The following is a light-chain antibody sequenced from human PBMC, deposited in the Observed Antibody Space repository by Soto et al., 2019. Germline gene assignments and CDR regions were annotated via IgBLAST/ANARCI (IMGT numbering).Light chain of an antibody. CDR2: DNS. J-gene: IGLJ1*01. Sequence: QLVLTQPPSVSGAPGQRVTISCTGSSSNIGAGYDVHWYQQLPGTAPKLLIYDNSNRPSGVPDRFSGSKSGTSASLAITGLQAEDEADYYCQTYDTSLSGSWVFGTGTKLTVL. V-gene: IGLV1-40*01. CDR1: SSNIGAGYD. CDR3: QTYDTSLSGSWV.